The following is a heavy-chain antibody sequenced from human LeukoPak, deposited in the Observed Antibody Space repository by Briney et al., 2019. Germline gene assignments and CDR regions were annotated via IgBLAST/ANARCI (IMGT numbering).Heavy chain of an antibody. CDR1: GFTFSSYG. V-gene: IGHV3-33*01. CDR3: ARPTGYYSFYFDY. Sequence: GRSLRLSCAASGFTFSSYGMHWVRQAPGKGLEWVAVIWYDGSNKYYADSVKGRFTISRDNSKNTLYLQMNSLRAEDTAVYYCARPTGYYSFYFDYWGQETLVTVSS. D-gene: IGHD3-9*01. J-gene: IGHJ4*02. CDR2: IWYDGSNK.